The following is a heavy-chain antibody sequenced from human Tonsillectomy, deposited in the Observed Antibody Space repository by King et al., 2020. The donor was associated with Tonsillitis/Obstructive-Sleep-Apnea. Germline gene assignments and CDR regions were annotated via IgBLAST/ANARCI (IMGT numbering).Heavy chain of an antibody. CDR1: GGSISSTNW. Sequence: VQLQESGPGLVTPSGTLSLTCAVSGGSISSTNWWSWVRQPPGKGREWMGEIYHSGSTNYNPSLKSRITISVDKSKNQFSLKLSSVTAADTAVYYCASSLRVGANFDYWGQGTLVTVSS. V-gene: IGHV4-4*02. J-gene: IGHJ4*02. D-gene: IGHD1-26*01. CDR3: ASSLRVGANFDY. CDR2: IYHSGST.